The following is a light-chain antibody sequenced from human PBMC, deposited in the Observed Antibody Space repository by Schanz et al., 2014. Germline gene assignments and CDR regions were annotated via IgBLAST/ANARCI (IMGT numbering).Light chain of an antibody. Sequence: QSALTQPASVSGSPGQSVTISCTGTSSDVGGYNYVSWYQHHPDKVPKLLIYEVTYRPSGVSNRFSGSKSGDTASLTISGLQAEDEADYYCSSYTSSSTWVFGGGTKVTVL. V-gene: IGLV2-14*01. CDR1: SSDVGGYNY. CDR2: EVT. J-gene: IGLJ3*02. CDR3: SSYTSSSTWV.